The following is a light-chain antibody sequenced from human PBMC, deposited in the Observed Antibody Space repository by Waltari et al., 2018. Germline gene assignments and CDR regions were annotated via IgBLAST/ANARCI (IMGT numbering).Light chain of an antibody. Sequence: QSAPTQPASVSGSLGQSITISCTGTSSDVGGYNFVSWYQQDPGKAPKLMIYEVSNRPSGVSNRFSGSKSGNTASLTISGLQAEDEADYYCSSHTTSSIWVFGGGTKVTVL. V-gene: IGLV2-14*01. CDR1: SSDVGGYNF. J-gene: IGLJ3*02. CDR3: SSHTTSSIWV. CDR2: EVS.